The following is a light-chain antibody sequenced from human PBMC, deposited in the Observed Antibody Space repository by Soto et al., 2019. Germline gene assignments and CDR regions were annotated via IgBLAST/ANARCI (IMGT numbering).Light chain of an antibody. CDR1: QTVSRY. Sequence: VLTQSPATLFLSPGERATLSCRASQTVSRYLAWYQQKPGQAPRLLIYYASNRATGIPARFSGSGSGTDYTLTSSSLAPEDFAVYYCQQRSTWPLFTFGGGTKVEI. V-gene: IGKV3-11*01. J-gene: IGKJ4*01. CDR3: QQRSTWPLFT. CDR2: YAS.